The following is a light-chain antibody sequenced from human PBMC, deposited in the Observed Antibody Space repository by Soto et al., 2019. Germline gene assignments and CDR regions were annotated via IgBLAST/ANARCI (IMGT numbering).Light chain of an antibody. V-gene: IGKV1-9*01. J-gene: IGKJ4*01. Sequence: IQMTQSPSSLSASVGDRVTITCRASQGISSYLAWYQQKPGKAPKVPIYAASTLQSGVPSRFSGSGYGTEFTLTISSLQPEDFATYSCQQVNSYPFTFGGGTKVDIK. CDR1: QGISSY. CDR3: QQVNSYPFT. CDR2: AAS.